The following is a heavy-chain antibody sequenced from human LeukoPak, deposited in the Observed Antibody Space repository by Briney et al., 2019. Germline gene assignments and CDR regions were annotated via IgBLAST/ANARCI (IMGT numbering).Heavy chain of an antibody. Sequence: SETLSLTCTVSGGSISSYYWSWIRQPPGKGLEWIGYIYYSGSTNYNPSLKSRVTISVDTSKNQFSLKLSSVTAAGTAVYYCARDHTAMGFDYWGQGTLVTVSS. V-gene: IGHV4-59*01. CDR3: ARDHTAMGFDY. CDR1: GGSISSYY. D-gene: IGHD5-18*01. J-gene: IGHJ4*02. CDR2: IYYSGST.